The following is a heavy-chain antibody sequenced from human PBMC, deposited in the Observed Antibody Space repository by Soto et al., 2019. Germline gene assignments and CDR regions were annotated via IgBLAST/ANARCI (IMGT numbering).Heavy chain of an antibody. J-gene: IGHJ6*02. CDR1: GYTFSVYH. V-gene: IGHV1-2*02. CDR3: AKELQRGMDV. D-gene: IGHD4-4*01. Sequence: QVHLVQSGAEGKQPGASVKVSCKASGYTFSVYHMHWVRQAPGQGLEWMGWVHPNSGGTNYAQSFEGRVTMTRDTSINTAYMELRRLTSGDTAVYYCAKELQRGMDVWGQGTTVTVSS. CDR2: VHPNSGGT.